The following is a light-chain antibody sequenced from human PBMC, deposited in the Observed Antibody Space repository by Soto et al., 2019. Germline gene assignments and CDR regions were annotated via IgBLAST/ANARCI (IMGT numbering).Light chain of an antibody. V-gene: IGKV3-20*01. Sequence: EVVLTQSPATLSLSPGERATLSCRASQTVSRSALAWYQQKPGQAPRLLIYGASNRATGIPDRFSGSGSGTDFTLTVSRLEPEDFAVYFCQHYGTFGPGTKVDIK. CDR3: QHYGT. CDR1: QTVSRSA. CDR2: GAS. J-gene: IGKJ3*01.